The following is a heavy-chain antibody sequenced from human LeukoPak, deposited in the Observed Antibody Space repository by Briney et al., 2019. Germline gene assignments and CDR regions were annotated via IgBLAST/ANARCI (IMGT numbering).Heavy chain of an antibody. Sequence: GASVKVSCKASGYTFTDYYMHWVRQAPGQGLEWMGWISVYNGDVKYAQKFQGRVTMTTDTSTSTAYMELRSLRSDDTAMYYCARDWNYSVDYWGQGTLVTVSS. CDR1: GYTFTDYY. D-gene: IGHD1-7*01. J-gene: IGHJ4*02. CDR3: ARDWNYSVDY. CDR2: ISVYNGDV. V-gene: IGHV1-18*04.